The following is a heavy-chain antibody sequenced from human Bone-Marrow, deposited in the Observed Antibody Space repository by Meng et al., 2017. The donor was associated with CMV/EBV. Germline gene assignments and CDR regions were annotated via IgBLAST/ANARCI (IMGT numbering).Heavy chain of an antibody. Sequence: SVKVSCKASGGTFSSYAISWVRQAPGQGLEWMGGIIPIFGTANYAQKFQGRVTITTDESTSTAYMELSSLRSEDTAVYYCARPNSADYGGNSDWGQGPLVTVSS. CDR1: GGTFSSYA. V-gene: IGHV1-69*05. CDR2: IIPIFGTA. CDR3: ARPNSADYGGNSD. D-gene: IGHD4-23*01. J-gene: IGHJ4*02.